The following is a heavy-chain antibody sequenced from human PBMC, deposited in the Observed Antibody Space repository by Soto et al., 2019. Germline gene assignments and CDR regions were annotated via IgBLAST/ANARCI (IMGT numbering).Heavy chain of an antibody. J-gene: IGHJ6*03. CDR3: ARESGGTTATLDYYYFYMDV. CDR2: INPNSGRT. D-gene: IGHD4-17*01. CDR1: GYAFSQFY. Sequence: QVQLVQSGAEVKKPGASVKVSCKASGYAFSQFYIHWMRQAPGQGLEWMGWINPNSGRTKFAQNFQGWVTMTRDTSIKTVYMELSGPKPDATAVYYCARESGGTTATLDYYYFYMDVWGKGTTVTVSS. V-gene: IGHV1-2*04.